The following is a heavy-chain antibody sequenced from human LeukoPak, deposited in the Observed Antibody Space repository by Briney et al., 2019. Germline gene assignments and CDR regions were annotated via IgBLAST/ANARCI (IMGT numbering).Heavy chain of an antibody. CDR1: GFSLITYT. D-gene: IGHD6-13*01. CDR2: ISSASGII. CDR3: ARSIAAADY. J-gene: IGHJ4*02. V-gene: IGHV3-48*02. Sequence: GGSLRLSCAASGFSLITYTMNWVRQGPGKGLEWVSSISSASGIIHYADSVKGRFTISRDNAKNSLFLEMNSLRDEDTAVYYCARSIAAADYWGQGTLVTVSS.